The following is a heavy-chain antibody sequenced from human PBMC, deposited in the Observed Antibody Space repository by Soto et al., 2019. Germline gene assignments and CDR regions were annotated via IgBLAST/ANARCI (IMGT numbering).Heavy chain of an antibody. J-gene: IGHJ6*02. CDR1: GVSITSSNW. V-gene: IGHV4-4*02. CDR2: IHHDGDT. Sequence: SETLSLTCAVSGVSITSSNWWSWVRQSPGKGLEWIGEIHHDGDTNYNPSLKSRVTISLDKSKNQFLLKLTSVTAADTALFYCAKIPYSYYALDVWGQGATVTVSS. CDR3: AKIPYSYYALDV.